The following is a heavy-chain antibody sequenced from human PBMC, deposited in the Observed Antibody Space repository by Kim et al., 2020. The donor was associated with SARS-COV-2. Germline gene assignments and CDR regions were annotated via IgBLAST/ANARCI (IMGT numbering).Heavy chain of an antibody. CDR3: AREGGAMGYYDYYGMDV. D-gene: IGHD3-16*01. V-gene: IGHV3-48*03. CDR1: GFTFSSYE. Sequence: GGSLRLSCAASGFTFSSYEMNWVRQAPGKGLEWVSYISSSGSTIYYADSVKGRFTISRDNDKNSLYLQMNSLRAEDTAVYYCAREGGAMGYYDYYGMDVWGQGTTVTVSS. J-gene: IGHJ6*02. CDR2: ISSSGSTI.